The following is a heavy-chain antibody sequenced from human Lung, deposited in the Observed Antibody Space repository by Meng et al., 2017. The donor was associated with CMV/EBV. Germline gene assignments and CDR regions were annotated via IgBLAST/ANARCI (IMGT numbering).Heavy chain of an antibody. Sequence: GGSLRLXCAASGFTLDDYTMHWVRQAPGKGLEWVSLISWDGGSTYYADSVKGRFTISRDNSKNSLYLQMNSLRTEDTALYYCAKVRYSGSYSSPGYFDYWGQGXLVTVSS. J-gene: IGHJ4*02. CDR2: ISWDGGST. V-gene: IGHV3-43*01. CDR3: AKVRYSGSYSSPGYFDY. D-gene: IGHD1-26*01. CDR1: GFTLDDYT.